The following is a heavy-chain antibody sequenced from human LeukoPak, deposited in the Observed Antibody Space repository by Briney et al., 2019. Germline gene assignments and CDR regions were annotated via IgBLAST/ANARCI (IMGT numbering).Heavy chain of an antibody. CDR3: ARPGVGSGRYGAFDI. V-gene: IGHV4-39*07. J-gene: IGHJ3*02. CDR1: GGSISSSSYY. Sequence: SETLSLTCTVSGGSISSSSYYWGWIRQPPGKGLEWIGSIYYSGSTYYNPSLKSRVTISVDTSKNQFSLKLSSVTAADTAVYYCARPGVGSGRYGAFDIWGQGTMVTVSS. D-gene: IGHD5-18*01. CDR2: IYYSGST.